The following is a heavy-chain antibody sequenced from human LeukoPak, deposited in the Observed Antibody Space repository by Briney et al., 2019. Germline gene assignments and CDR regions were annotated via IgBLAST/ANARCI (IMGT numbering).Heavy chain of an antibody. CDR2: IYYSGST. D-gene: IGHD3-16*01. J-gene: IGHJ4*02. CDR1: GGSISSSSYY. Sequence: PSETLSLTCTVSGGSISSSSYYWGWIRQPPGKGLEWIGSIYYSGSTYYNPSLKSRVTISVDTSKNQFSLKLSSVTAADTAVYYCAREVFGAFGGVYFDYWGQGTLVTVSS. V-gene: IGHV4-39*07. CDR3: AREVFGAFGGVYFDY.